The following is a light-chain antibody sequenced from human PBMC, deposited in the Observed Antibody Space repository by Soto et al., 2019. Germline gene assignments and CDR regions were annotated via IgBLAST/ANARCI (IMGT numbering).Light chain of an antibody. CDR1: QSIDTY. CDR3: QQSYRTPIYT. Sequence: DIQMTQSPSSLSASVGDRVTITCRASQSIDTYLNWFQQKPGKAPKLLIYAASNLQSGAPSRFSGSGSGTEFTLTISSLQPEDFATYYCQQSYRTPIYTFGQGTNLEIK. CDR2: AAS. V-gene: IGKV1-39*01. J-gene: IGKJ2*01.